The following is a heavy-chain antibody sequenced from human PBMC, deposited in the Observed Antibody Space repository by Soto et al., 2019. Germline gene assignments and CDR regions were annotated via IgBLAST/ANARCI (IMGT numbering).Heavy chain of an antibody. CDR1: GFTFSDYY. CDR3: ARGPYDYVWGSDPPHFDY. D-gene: IGHD3-16*02. Sequence: GGSLRLSCAASGFTFSDYYMSWIRQAPGKGLEWVSYISSSGSTIYYADSVKGRFTISRDNAKNSLYLQMNSLRAEDTAVYYCARGPYDYVWGSDPPHFDYWGQGALVTVSS. CDR2: ISSSGSTI. J-gene: IGHJ4*02. V-gene: IGHV3-11*01.